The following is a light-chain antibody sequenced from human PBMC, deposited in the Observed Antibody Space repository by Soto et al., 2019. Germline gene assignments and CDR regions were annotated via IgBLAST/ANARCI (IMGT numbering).Light chain of an antibody. J-gene: IGKJ1*01. V-gene: IGKV1-5*03. Sequence: DIQMTQSPSTLSASVGDRVTITCRASQSISNWLAWYQQKPGKAPKLLIYKASSLQSEVPSRFSGSGSGTEFTLTISSLQPDDFATYYCQQYYTYWTCGQGTEVDIK. CDR2: KAS. CDR3: QQYYTYWT. CDR1: QSISNW.